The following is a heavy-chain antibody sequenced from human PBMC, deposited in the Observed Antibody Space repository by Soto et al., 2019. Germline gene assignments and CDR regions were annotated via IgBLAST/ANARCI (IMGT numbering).Heavy chain of an antibody. CDR2: IYPGEYNI. CDR1: GYSFSSHW. D-gene: IGHD6-6*01. J-gene: IGHJ4*02. Sequence: PGESLKISCKGSGYSFSSHWIGWVRQMPGKGMEWMGIIYPGEYNIRYSPSFEGQIDMSADRSINTAYLRLSCLKASDTAPSYCARHLDEYSSASGFDYWGQGTLVTVSS. V-gene: IGHV5-51*01. CDR3: ARHLDEYSSASGFDY.